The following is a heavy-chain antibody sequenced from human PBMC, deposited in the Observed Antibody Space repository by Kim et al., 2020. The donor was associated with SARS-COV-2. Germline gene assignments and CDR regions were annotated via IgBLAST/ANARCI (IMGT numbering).Heavy chain of an antibody. D-gene: IGHD3-9*01. V-gene: IGHV3-43*02. Sequence: GGSLRLSCAASGFTFDDYAMHWVRQAPGKGLEWVSLISGDGGSTYYADSVKGRFTISRDNSKNSLYLQMNSLRTEDTALYYCAKASSLLRYFDWLSNWFDPWGQGTLVTVSS. CDR1: GFTFDDYA. CDR3: AKASSLLRYFDWLSNWFDP. CDR2: ISGDGGST. J-gene: IGHJ5*02.